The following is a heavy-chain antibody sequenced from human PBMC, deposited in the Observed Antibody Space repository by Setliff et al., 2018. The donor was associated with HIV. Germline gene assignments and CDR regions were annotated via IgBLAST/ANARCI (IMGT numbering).Heavy chain of an antibody. D-gene: IGHD3-10*01. J-gene: IGHJ4*02. Sequence: ASETLSLTCTVSSGSFSSRHYWGWIRQSPGKGLEWIGNVYHTGSTFYNPSLRSRVTISVDTSQDQFSLRLTSVTAADTAVYYCAARNSGNPTRHFDYWGQGTLVTVSS. CDR1: SGSFSSRHY. CDR3: AARNSGNPTRHFDY. CDR2: VYHTGST. V-gene: IGHV4-38-2*02.